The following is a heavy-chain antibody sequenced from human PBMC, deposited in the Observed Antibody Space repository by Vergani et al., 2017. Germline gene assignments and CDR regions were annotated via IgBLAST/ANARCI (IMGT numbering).Heavy chain of an antibody. CDR1: GGTFSSYA. J-gene: IGHJ4*02. CDR3: ARVGGDYYDSSGLDY. CDR2: IIPILGTA. Sequence: QVQLVQSGAEVKKPGSSVKVSCKASGGTFSSYAISWVRQAPGQGLEWMGRIIPILGTANYAQKFQGRVTITRDTSASTAYMELSSLRSEDTAVYYCARVGGDYYDSSGLDYWGQGTLVTVSS. V-gene: IGHV1-69*04. D-gene: IGHD3-22*01.